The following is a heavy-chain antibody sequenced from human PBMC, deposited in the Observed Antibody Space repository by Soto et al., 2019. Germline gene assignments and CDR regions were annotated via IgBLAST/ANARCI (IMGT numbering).Heavy chain of an antibody. J-gene: IGHJ4*02. D-gene: IGHD7-27*01. V-gene: IGHV3-7*03. CDR1: GFIFSSYW. CDR3: ARDRGPNTNDY. CDR2: INQDGSAK. Sequence: EVQLVESGGGLVQPGGSLRLSCAAPGFIFSSYWMSWVRQAPGKEPEWVACINQDGSAKYYVDSVNGRFTISRDNAKNSLYLQMNSLRAEDTAVYYCARDRGPNTNDYWGQGALVTVSS.